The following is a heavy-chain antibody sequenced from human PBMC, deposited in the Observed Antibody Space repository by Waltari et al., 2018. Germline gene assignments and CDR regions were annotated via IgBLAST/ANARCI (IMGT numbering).Heavy chain of an antibody. CDR2: ISSSSSYI. Sequence: EVQLVESGGGLVKPGGSLRLSCAASGFTFSSYSMNWVRQAPGKGLEWVSSISSSSSYIYYADSVKGRFTISRDNAKNSLYLQMNSLRAEDTAVYYCASRMVAKGKGFDPWGQGTLVTVSS. D-gene: IGHD2-8*01. CDR1: GFTFSSYS. J-gene: IGHJ5*02. CDR3: ASRMVAKGKGFDP. V-gene: IGHV3-21*01.